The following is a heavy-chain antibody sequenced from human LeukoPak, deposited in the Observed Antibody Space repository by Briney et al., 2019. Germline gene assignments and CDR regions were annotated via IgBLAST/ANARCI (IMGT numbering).Heavy chain of an antibody. Sequence: GGSLRLSCAASGFTVSSNYMSWVRQAPGKGLEWVSVIYSGGSTYYAVSVKGRFTISRDNSKNTVYLQMNSLRAEDTAVYYCARFISLYSSGWAYYFDYWGQGTLVTVSS. D-gene: IGHD6-19*01. CDR3: ARFISLYSSGWAYYFDY. CDR1: GFTVSSNY. CDR2: IYSGGST. V-gene: IGHV3-53*01. J-gene: IGHJ4*02.